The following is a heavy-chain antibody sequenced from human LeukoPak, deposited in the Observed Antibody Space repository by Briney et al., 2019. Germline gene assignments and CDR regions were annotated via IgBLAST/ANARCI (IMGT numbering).Heavy chain of an antibody. Sequence: SETLSLTCSVSGGSISSSGYYWVWIRQPPGKGLEWIGDIHYSGSTYFNPSLNSRVTMSVDSSKNHFSLKLTSVTAADAAVYFCARRTRLAMFGLKWFDPWGQGTLVTVSS. D-gene: IGHD3-3*01. CDR2: IHYSGST. CDR1: GGSISSSGYY. CDR3: ARRTRLAMFGLKWFDP. J-gene: IGHJ5*02. V-gene: IGHV4-39*02.